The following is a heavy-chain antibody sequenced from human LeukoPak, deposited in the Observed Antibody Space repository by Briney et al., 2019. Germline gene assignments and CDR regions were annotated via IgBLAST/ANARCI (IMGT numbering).Heavy chain of an antibody. CDR2: IYYSGNT. V-gene: IGHV4-39*01. Sequence: SETLSLTCTVSGGSIISSSYYWGWIRQPPGKGLEWIGSIYYSGNTYYNPSLKSRVTIFVDTSKNQFPLRLSSVTAADTAVYYCARQGPYSSGWYPQFDYWGQGTLVTVSS. CDR3: ARQGPYSSGWYPQFDY. J-gene: IGHJ4*02. D-gene: IGHD6-19*01. CDR1: GGSIISSSYY.